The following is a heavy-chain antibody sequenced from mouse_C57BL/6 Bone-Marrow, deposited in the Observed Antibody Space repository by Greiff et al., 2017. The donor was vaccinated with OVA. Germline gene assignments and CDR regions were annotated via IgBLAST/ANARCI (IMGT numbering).Heavy chain of an antibody. CDR2: IYPGSGRT. CDR1: GYTFTSYW. Sequence: QVQLKQPGAELVKPGASVKMSCKASGYTFTSYWITWVNQRPGQGLEWIGDIYPGSGRTNYNEKFKSKATLTVDTSSSTAYMQLSSLTSEDSAVYYCARSGITTVEGDFAMDYWGQGTSVTVSS. V-gene: IGHV1-55*01. CDR3: ARSGITTVEGDFAMDY. J-gene: IGHJ4*01. D-gene: IGHD1-1*01.